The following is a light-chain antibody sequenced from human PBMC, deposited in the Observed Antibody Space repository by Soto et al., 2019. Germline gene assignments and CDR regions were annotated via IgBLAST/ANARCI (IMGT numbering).Light chain of an antibody. J-gene: IGKJ4*01. V-gene: IGKV3-20*01. CDR2: GAS. CDR3: QQYGSSPPLT. CDR1: QSVRSSY. Sequence: ESVLTQSPGTLSLSPGERATLSCRASQSVRSSYLAWYQQKPGQAPRLLIYGASSRATGIPDRFSGSGSGTDFTLTISRLEPEDFAVYYCQQYGSSPPLTFGGGTKVEIK.